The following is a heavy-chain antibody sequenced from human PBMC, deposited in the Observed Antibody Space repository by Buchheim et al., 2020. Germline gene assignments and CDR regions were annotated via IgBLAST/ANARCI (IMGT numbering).Heavy chain of an antibody. J-gene: IGHJ4*02. CDR2: ISSGGSTR. CDR3: AKNSWNQYYFDY. V-gene: IGHV3-48*03. D-gene: IGHD1-20*01. Sequence: EVQLVESGGGLVQPGGSLRLSCAASGFTFSSYEMNWVRQAPEKGLEWVSYISSGGSTRYYADSVKGRITISRDNAKNSLYLQMSSLRAEDTAVYFCAKNSWNQYYFDYWGQGTL. CDR1: GFTFSSYE.